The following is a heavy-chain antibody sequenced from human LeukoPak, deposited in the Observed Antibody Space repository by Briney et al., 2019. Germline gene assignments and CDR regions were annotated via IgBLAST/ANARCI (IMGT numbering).Heavy chain of an antibody. D-gene: IGHD2-15*01. CDR3: ARDRVVLYGMDV. CDR1: GGTFSSYA. Sequence: SVTVSCKASGGTFSSYAISWVRQAPGQGLEWMGRIIPILGIANYAQKFQGRVTITADKSTSTAYMELSSLRSEDTAVYYCARDRVVLYGMDVWGQGTTVTVSS. CDR2: IIPILGIA. V-gene: IGHV1-69*04. J-gene: IGHJ6*02.